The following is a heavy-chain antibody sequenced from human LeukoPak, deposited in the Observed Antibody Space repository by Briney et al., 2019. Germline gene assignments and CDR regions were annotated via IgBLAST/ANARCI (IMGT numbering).Heavy chain of an antibody. CDR1: GYTITGYY. D-gene: IGHD2-2*01. V-gene: IGHV1-2*02. CDR3: TSTGTSRYYYYYYMDV. J-gene: IGHJ6*03. Sequence: GASVKVSCKASGYTITGYYMHWVRQAPGQGLEWMGWINPNSGGTNYAQKFQGRVTMTRDTSISTAYMELSRLRSDDTAVYYCTSTGTSRYYYYYYMDVWGKGTTVTVSS. CDR2: INPNSGGT.